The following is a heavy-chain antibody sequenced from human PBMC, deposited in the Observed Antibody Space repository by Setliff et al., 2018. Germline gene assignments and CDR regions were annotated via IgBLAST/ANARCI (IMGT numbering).Heavy chain of an antibody. CDR2: MNPNSGNT. CDR3: ARQTTSWYFRLGYFDL. D-gene: IGHD6-13*01. J-gene: IGHJ2*01. Sequence: ASVKVSCKASGYLLSSYGVSWVRQAPGQGLEWVGWMNPNSGNTGCAQKFQDRVTITRNTSISTAYMELRSLRFEDTAVYYCARQTTSWYFRLGYFDLWGRGTLVTVSS. CDR1: GYLLSSYG. V-gene: IGHV1-8*01.